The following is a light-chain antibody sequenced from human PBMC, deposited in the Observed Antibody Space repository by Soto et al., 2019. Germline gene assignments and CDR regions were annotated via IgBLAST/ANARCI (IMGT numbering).Light chain of an antibody. Sequence: EIVLTQSPGTLSLSPGQRATLSCRARQSVRNNSLAWYQQQPGQAPRLLIFGASSRATGIPDRFSGSGSGTDFTLSISRLDPEDSAVYFCHQYGYGVDTSGQGTKLEIK. J-gene: IGKJ2*01. CDR2: GAS. CDR3: HQYGYGVDT. CDR1: QSVRNNS. V-gene: IGKV3-20*01.